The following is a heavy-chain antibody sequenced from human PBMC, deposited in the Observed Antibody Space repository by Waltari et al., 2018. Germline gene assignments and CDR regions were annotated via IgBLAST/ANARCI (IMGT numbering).Heavy chain of an antibody. Sequence: QVQLQESGPGLVKPSQTLSLTCTVSGVSIRSGYDHWNWIRQPPGKGLEWIGYVYYSGSTYYNPSLKSRLTISVDTSKNQFYLHLNSVTAADTAVYYCARADYYYDKNWFDPWGQGTPVTVSS. D-gene: IGHD3-22*01. CDR1: GVSIRSGYDH. J-gene: IGHJ5*02. V-gene: IGHV4-30-4*08. CDR3: ARADYYYDKNWFDP. CDR2: VYYSGST.